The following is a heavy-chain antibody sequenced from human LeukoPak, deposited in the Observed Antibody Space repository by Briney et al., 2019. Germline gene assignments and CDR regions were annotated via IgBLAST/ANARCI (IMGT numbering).Heavy chain of an antibody. Sequence: GGSLRLSCAASGFTFSSYGMHWVRQAPGKGLEWVAFIRYDGSNKYCADSVKGRFTISRDNSKNTLYLQMNSLRAEDTAVYYCARASPGIAVAGFDPWGQGTLVTVSS. CDR3: ARASPGIAVAGFDP. J-gene: IGHJ5*02. V-gene: IGHV3-30*02. D-gene: IGHD6-19*01. CDR1: GFTFSSYG. CDR2: IRYDGSNK.